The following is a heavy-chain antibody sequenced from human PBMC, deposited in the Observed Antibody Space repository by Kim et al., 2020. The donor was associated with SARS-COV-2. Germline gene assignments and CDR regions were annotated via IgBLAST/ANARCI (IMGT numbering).Heavy chain of an antibody. D-gene: IGHD3-22*01. Sequence: SRVTISVDTSKNQFSLKLSSVTAADTAVYYCARLGHSSGYFDNVVDWFDPWGQGTLVTVSS. J-gene: IGHJ5*02. V-gene: IGHV4-31*02. CDR3: ARLGHSSGYFDNVVDWFDP.